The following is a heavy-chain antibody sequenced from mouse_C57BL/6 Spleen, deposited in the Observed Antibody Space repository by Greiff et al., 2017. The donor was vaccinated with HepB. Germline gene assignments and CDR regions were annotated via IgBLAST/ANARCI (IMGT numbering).Heavy chain of an antibody. CDR3: VGGGGAMDY. CDR1: GFSFNTYA. J-gene: IGHJ4*01. CDR2: IRSKSNNYAT. V-gene: IGHV10-1*01. Sequence: DVLLVESGGGLVQPKGSLKLSCAASGFSFNTYAMNWVRQAPGKGLEWVARIRSKSNNYATYYADSVKDRFTISRDDSESMLYLQMNNLKTEDTAMYYCVGGGGAMDYWGQGTSVTVSS.